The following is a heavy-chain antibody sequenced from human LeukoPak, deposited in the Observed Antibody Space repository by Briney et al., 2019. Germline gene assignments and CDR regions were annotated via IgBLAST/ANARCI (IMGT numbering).Heavy chain of an antibody. CDR2: IYSGGST. Sequence: PGGSLRLSCAASGFTVSSNYMSWVRQAPGKGLEWVSVIYSGGSTCYADSVKGRFTISRDNSKNTLYLQMNSLRAEDTAVYYCARGWGYCSSTSCYFDYYYMDVWGKGTTVTVSS. J-gene: IGHJ6*03. CDR1: GFTVSSNY. V-gene: IGHV3-53*01. CDR3: ARGWGYCSSTSCYFDYYYMDV. D-gene: IGHD2-2*01.